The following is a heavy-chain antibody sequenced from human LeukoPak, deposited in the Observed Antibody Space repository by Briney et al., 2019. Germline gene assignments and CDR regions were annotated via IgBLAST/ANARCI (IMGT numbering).Heavy chain of an antibody. CDR3: AKCTTRNTQYPIDY. CDR1: GFTFTNYA. Sequence: GGSLRLSCAASGFTFTNYAMSWVRQAPGKGLEWVSAISGSGGSTYYADSVKGRFTISRDNSKNTLYLQMNSLRAGDTAVYYCAKCTTRNTQYPIDYWGQGTLVTVSS. V-gene: IGHV3-23*01. J-gene: IGHJ4*02. D-gene: IGHD4-17*01. CDR2: ISGSGGST.